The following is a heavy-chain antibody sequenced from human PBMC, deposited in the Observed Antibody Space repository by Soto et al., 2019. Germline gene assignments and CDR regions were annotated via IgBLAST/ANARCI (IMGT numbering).Heavy chain of an antibody. J-gene: IGHJ4*02. V-gene: IGHV1-18*01. CDR2: ISAYNGNT. Sequence: GASVKVSCKASGYTFTSYGISWVRQAPGQGLEWMGWISAYNGNTNYAQKLQGRVTMTTDTSTSTAYMELRSLRSDDTAAYYCARYLDSSGCYDFDYWGQGTLLPVSS. D-gene: IGHD6-19*01. CDR1: GYTFTSYG. CDR3: ARYLDSSGCYDFDY.